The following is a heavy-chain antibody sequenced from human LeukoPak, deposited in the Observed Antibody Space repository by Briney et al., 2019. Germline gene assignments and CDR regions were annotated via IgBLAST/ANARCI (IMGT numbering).Heavy chain of an antibody. CDR2: INGSGGST. Sequence: PGGSLRLSCAASGFTFSGYAMSWVRQAPGKGPEWVSTINGSGGSTYYADSVKGRFTISRDNSKNTLYLQMNSLRAEDTAVYYCAKDAAFRVTAGQYFQYWGQGTLVTVSS. J-gene: IGHJ1*01. CDR1: GFTFSGYA. D-gene: IGHD2-21*02. V-gene: IGHV3-23*01. CDR3: AKDAAFRVTAGQYFQY.